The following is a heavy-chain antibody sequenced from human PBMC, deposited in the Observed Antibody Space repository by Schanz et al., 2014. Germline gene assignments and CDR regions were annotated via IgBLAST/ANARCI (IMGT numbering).Heavy chain of an antibody. CDR2: IWYDGNNK. CDR1: GFTFNNYG. V-gene: IGHV3-33*03. CDR3: ARFLARYQYYGVDV. J-gene: IGHJ6*02. D-gene: IGHD3-3*01. Sequence: VQLVESGGGLVQPGRSLRLSCAASGFTFNNYGMHWVRQAPGKGLEWVAIIWYDGNNKKYADSVKGRFSISRDNGETSVYLQINSLRVEDTAVYYCARFLARYQYYGVDVWGQGTTVIVSS.